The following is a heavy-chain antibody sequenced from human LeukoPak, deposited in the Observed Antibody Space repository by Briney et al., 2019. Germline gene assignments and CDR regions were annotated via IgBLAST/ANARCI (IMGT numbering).Heavy chain of an antibody. Sequence: GGSLRFSCAASGLTFSSHWMHWVRHAPGKGPVWVSRINSDGSSTSYADSVKGRFTISRDNAKNTLYLQMNSLRAEDTAVYYCVPEEKYSSGWYYFDYWGQGTLVTVSS. J-gene: IGHJ4*02. CDR1: GLTFSSHW. D-gene: IGHD6-19*01. V-gene: IGHV3-74*01. CDR3: VPEEKYSSGWYYFDY. CDR2: INSDGSST.